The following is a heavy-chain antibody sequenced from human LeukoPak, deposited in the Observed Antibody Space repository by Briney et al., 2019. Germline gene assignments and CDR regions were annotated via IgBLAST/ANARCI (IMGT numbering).Heavy chain of an antibody. Sequence: SGTLSLTCAISGGSISSSNWWTWVRQPPGKGLEWVGEIYLRGNTNYNPSLESRVTISVDKSKNQFSLKLSSVTAADTAVYYCATTPPGIAAAGMGSYWGQGTLVTVSS. D-gene: IGHD6-13*01. CDR2: IYLRGNT. CDR1: GGSISSSNW. V-gene: IGHV4-4*02. J-gene: IGHJ4*02. CDR3: ATTPPGIAAAGMGSY.